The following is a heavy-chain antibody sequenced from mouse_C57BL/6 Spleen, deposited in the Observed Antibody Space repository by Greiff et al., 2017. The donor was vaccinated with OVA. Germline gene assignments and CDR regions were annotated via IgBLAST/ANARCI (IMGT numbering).Heavy chain of an antibody. D-gene: IGHD2-10*02. CDR1: GYTFTSYW. Sequence: QVQLQQPGTELVKPGASVKLSCKASGYTFTSYWMHWVKQRPGQGLEWIGNINPSNGGTNYNEMFKSKATLTVDKASSTAYMQVSSLRSEDAAVYKCARERYGNYVRAMDYWGQGTSVTVSS. CDR2: INPSNGGT. J-gene: IGHJ4*01. CDR3: ARERYGNYVRAMDY. V-gene: IGHV1-53*01.